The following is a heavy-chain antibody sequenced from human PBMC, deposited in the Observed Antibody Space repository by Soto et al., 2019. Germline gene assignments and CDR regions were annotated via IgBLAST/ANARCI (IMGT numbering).Heavy chain of an antibody. J-gene: IGHJ6*02. CDR1: GYTFTSYG. D-gene: IGHD3-22*01. CDR3: ARGGYYDSSGSRNYHYYGMNV. CDR2: ISAYNDNT. Sequence: GASVKVSCKASGYTFTSYGISWVRQAPGQGLEWMGWISAYNDNTKYAQNLQGRVTMSTDTSTNTAYMELRSLRSDDTAMYYCARGGYYDSSGSRNYHYYGMNVWGQGTTVTVSS. V-gene: IGHV1-18*01.